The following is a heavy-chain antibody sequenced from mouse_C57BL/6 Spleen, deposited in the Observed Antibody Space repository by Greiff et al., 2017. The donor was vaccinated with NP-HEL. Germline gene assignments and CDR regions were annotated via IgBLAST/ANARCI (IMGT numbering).Heavy chain of an antibody. CDR1: GYTFTDYN. J-gene: IGHJ2*01. V-gene: IGHV1-22*01. Sequence: EVQGVESGPELVKPGASVKMSCKASGYTFTDYNMHWVKQSHGKSLEWIGYINPNNGGTSYNQKFKGKATLTVNKSSSTAYMELRSLTSEDSAVYYCARTKEGFDYWGQGTTLTVSS. CDR3: ARTKEGFDY. CDR2: INPNNGGT.